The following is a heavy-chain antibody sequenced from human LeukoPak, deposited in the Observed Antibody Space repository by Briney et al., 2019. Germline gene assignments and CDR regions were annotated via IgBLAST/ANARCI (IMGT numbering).Heavy chain of an antibody. D-gene: IGHD4-17*01. V-gene: IGHV3-23*01. CDR3: AKVFRTTVTKGNAFDI. CDR2: ISGSGGST. CDR1: GFTFSSYA. J-gene: IGHJ3*02. Sequence: QPGGSLRLSCAASGFTFSSYAMSWVHQAPGKGLEWLSAISGSGGSTYYADSVKGRFTISRDNSKNTLYLQMNSLRAEDTAVYYCAKVFRTTVTKGNAFDIWGQGTTVTVSS.